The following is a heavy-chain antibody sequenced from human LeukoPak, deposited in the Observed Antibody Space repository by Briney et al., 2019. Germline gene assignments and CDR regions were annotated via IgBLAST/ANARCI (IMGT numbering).Heavy chain of an antibody. CDR1: GYTFSIYG. CDR2: ISTYSGNT. V-gene: IGHV1-18*01. D-gene: IGHD3-10*01. Sequence: ASVKVSCKTSGYTFSIYGIAWVRQAPGQGLEWMGYISTYSGNTSYAQKFQGRVTMTTDTSTSTAYMELRSLRSDDTAAYYCARDSYYYGSASPKDPWGQGTLVTVSS. CDR3: ARDSYYYGSASPKDP. J-gene: IGHJ5*02.